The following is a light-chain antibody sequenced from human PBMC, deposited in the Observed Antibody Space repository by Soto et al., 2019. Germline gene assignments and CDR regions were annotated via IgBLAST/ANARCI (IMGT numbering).Light chain of an antibody. Sequence: QSALTQPASVSGSPGQSITISCTGTSSDVGGYNYVSWYQQHPGKAPKLMIYEVSNRPSGVSNRFSGSKSGNTASLTISGLQGEDEDDYYCSSFTSINTWVFGGGTKLTVL. J-gene: IGLJ3*02. V-gene: IGLV2-14*01. CDR3: SSFTSINTWV. CDR1: SSDVGGYNY. CDR2: EVS.